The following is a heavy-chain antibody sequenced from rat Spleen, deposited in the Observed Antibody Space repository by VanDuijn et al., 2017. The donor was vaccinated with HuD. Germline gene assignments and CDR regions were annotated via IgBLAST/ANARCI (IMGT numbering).Heavy chain of an antibody. CDR3: VRQDTSGYSNWFAY. Sequence: EVQLVESGGGLVQPGNSLKLSCAASGFTFSDYAMAWVRQSPKKGLEWVATINYDGGTPYYRDSVKGRFTVSRENAKSTLYFLMDSLRSEDTATYYCVRQDTSGYSNWFAYWGQGTLVTVSS. CDR2: INYDGGTP. CDR1: GFTFSDYA. J-gene: IGHJ3*01. V-gene: IGHV5-17*01. D-gene: IGHD4-3*01.